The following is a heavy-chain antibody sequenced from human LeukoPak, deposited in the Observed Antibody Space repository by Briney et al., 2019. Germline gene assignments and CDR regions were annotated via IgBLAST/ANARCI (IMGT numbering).Heavy chain of an antibody. Sequence: SETLSLTCTVSGGSISSRSYYWGWIRQPPGKGLEWIGSIYYSGSTYYNPSLKSRVTISVDTSKNQFSLKLSSVTAADTAVYYCARHGGRPRGVSAGAPRAMRYNWFDPWGQGTLVTVSS. D-gene: IGHD3-10*01. CDR2: IYYSGST. J-gene: IGHJ5*02. V-gene: IGHV4-39*01. CDR3: ARHGGRPRGVSAGAPRAMRYNWFDP. CDR1: GGSISSRSYY.